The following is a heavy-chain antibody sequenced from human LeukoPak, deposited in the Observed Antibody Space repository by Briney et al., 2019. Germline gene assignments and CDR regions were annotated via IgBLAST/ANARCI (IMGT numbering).Heavy chain of an antibody. Sequence: ASVKVSCKASGYTFTGYYMHWVRQAPGQGLGWMGWINPNSGGTNYAQKFQGRVTMTRDTSISTAYMELSRLRSDDTAVYYCARDYYDSSGFFDYWGQGTLVTVSS. CDR1: GYTFTGYY. CDR3: ARDYYDSSGFFDY. V-gene: IGHV1-2*02. D-gene: IGHD3-22*01. J-gene: IGHJ4*02. CDR2: INPNSGGT.